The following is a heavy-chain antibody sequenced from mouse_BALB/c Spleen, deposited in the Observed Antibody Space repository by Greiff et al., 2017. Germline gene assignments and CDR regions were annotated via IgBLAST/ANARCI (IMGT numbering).Heavy chain of an antibody. D-gene: IGHD2-4*01. Sequence: QVHVKQSGAELVRPGTSVKVSCKASGYAFTNYLIEWVKQRPGQGLEWIGVINPGSGGTNYNEKFKGKATLTADKSSSTAYMQLSSLTSDDSAVYFCARGYDYDYWYFDVWGAGTTVTVSS. V-gene: IGHV1-54*01. J-gene: IGHJ1*01. CDR3: ARGYDYDYWYFDV. CDR2: INPGSGGT. CDR1: GYAFTNYL.